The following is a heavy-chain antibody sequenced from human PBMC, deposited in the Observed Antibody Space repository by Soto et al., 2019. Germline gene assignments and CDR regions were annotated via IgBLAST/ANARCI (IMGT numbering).Heavy chain of an antibody. CDR2: ISYDGSDI. V-gene: IGHV3-30*18. CDR3: AKDFGINWYYFDC. D-gene: IGHD1-1*01. J-gene: IGHJ4*02. CDR1: GFTFKRHG. Sequence: QVQLVESGGGVVQPGRSLRLSCAASGFTFKRHGMHWVRQAPGQGLEWLTLISYDGSDIYYADSVKGRFTISRDNSRNMLYLQMNSLGGEDTAVYYCAKDFGINWYYFDCWGQGTLVTVSS.